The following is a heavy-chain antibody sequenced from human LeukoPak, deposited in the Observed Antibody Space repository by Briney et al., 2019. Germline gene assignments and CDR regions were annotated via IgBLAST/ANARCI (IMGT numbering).Heavy chain of an antibody. D-gene: IGHD2-15*01. CDR1: GFTFSSHG. Sequence: GGSLRLSCAASGFTFSSHGMHWVRQAPGKGLERVAVISYDGSNKYYADSVKGRFTISRDNSKNTLYLQMNSLRAEDTAVYYCAKDQGFWFECSGGSCLFDYWGQGTLVTVSS. V-gene: IGHV3-30*18. CDR2: ISYDGSNK. CDR3: AKDQGFWFECSGGSCLFDY. J-gene: IGHJ4*02.